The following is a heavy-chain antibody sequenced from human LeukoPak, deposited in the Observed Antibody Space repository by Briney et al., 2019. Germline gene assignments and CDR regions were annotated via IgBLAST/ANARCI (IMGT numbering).Heavy chain of an antibody. V-gene: IGHV4-30-2*01. Sequence: SQTLSLTCAVSGGSISSGGYSWSWIRQPPGKGLEWIGYIYHSGSTYYNPSLKSRVTISVDRSKNQFSLKLSSVTAADTAVYYCARGAGSGYYFHFDYWGQGTLVTVSS. J-gene: IGHJ4*02. CDR3: ARGAGSGYYFHFDY. CDR2: IYHSGST. CDR1: GGSISSGGYS. D-gene: IGHD3-22*01.